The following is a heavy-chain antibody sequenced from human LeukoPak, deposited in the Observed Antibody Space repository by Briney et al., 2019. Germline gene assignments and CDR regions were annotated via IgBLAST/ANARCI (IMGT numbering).Heavy chain of an antibody. Sequence: SETLSLTCTVSGGSISSDNYYWGWIRQPPGKGLEWIGSIYYSGSTYYNPSLKSRVTISVDTSKNQFSLKLSSVTAEDTALYYCARTTYDSSSYYYDDYWGQGTLVTVSS. CDR2: IYYSGST. CDR1: GGSISSDNYY. D-gene: IGHD3-22*01. CDR3: ARTTYDSSSYYYDDY. J-gene: IGHJ4*02. V-gene: IGHV4-39*07.